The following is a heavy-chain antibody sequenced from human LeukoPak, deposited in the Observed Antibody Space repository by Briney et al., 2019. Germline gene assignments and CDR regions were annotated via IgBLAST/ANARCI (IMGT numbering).Heavy chain of an antibody. CDR1: GGSISVYY. CDR3: ARSSRDSSGYSDLDP. Sequence: SETLSLTCTVSGGSISVYYWSWIRQPPGKGLEWIGYVYDSGSTKYNPSLKSRVTISVDTSNDQFSLKLTSVTAADPAVYYCARSSRDSSGYSDLDPWGQGILVTVSS. D-gene: IGHD3-22*01. J-gene: IGHJ5*02. CDR2: VYDSGST. V-gene: IGHV4-59*01.